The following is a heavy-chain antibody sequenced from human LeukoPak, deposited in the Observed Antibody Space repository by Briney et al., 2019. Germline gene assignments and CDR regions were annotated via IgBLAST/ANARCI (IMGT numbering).Heavy chain of an antibody. J-gene: IGHJ5*02. Sequence: GGSLRLSCAASGFTFRNYAMHWVRQAPGKGVEWVAVISYDGSDKYYVDSVKGRFTISRDNSRNTLYLQMNSLSADDTAVYYCAKDIGGTSFSNWFDPWGQGTLVTVSS. D-gene: IGHD2-15*01. CDR1: GFTFRNYA. CDR2: ISYDGSDK. V-gene: IGHV3-33*06. CDR3: AKDIGGTSFSNWFDP.